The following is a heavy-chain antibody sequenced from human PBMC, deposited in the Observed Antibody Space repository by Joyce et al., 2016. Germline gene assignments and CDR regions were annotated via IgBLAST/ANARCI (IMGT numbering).Heavy chain of an antibody. Sequence: VQLVESGGGVVQPGRSLRLSCVASGFTFSHHGLHWVRQAPGKGLEWVAGRWYGENNRFYADSLKGRFTISRDNSKNILYLQMNSLRVEDTAIYYCAREDCSGGSGYSSGWFDPWGQGTLVTVSS. CDR2: RWYGENNR. V-gene: IGHV3-33*01. CDR3: AREDCSGGSGYSSGWFDP. D-gene: IGHD2-15*01. J-gene: IGHJ5*02. CDR1: GFTFSHHG.